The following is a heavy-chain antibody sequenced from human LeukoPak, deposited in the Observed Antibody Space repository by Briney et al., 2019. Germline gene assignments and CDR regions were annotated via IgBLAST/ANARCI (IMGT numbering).Heavy chain of an antibody. Sequence: GGSLRLSCTASGFIFGDYVMSWIRQAPGKGLEWVGFIRSKAYGGTTEYAASVKGRFTISRDDSKSIAYLQMNSLKTEDTAVYYCTRDRGVGATRDYWGQGTLVTVSS. CDR2: IRSKAYGGTT. D-gene: IGHD1-26*01. J-gene: IGHJ4*02. CDR3: TRDRGVGATRDY. CDR1: GFIFGDYV. V-gene: IGHV3-49*03.